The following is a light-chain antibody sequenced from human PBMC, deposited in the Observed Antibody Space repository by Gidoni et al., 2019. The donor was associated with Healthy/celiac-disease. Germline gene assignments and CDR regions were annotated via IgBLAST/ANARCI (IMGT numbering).Light chain of an antibody. Sequence: DIVITQSPDSLAVSLGERATINRKSSQSVLYSSNNKNYLAWYQQKPGQPPKLLIYWAATRESGVPDRFSGSGSGTDFTLTISSLQAEDVAVYYCQQYYSTPPSWTFGQGTKVEIK. CDR3: QQYYSTPPSWT. V-gene: IGKV4-1*01. CDR1: QSVLYSSNNKNY. CDR2: WAA. J-gene: IGKJ1*01.